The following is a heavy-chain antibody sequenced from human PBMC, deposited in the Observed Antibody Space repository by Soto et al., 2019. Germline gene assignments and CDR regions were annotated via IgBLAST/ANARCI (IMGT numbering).Heavy chain of an antibody. CDR3: ARSVEWLASFDY. D-gene: IGHD6-19*01. CDR2: MNPNSGNT. CDR1: GYAFTSYD. V-gene: IGHV1-8*01. J-gene: IGHJ4*02. Sequence: ASVKVSCKASGYAFTSYDINWVRQATGQGLEWMGWMNPNSGNTGYAQKFQGRVTMTRNTSISTAYMELSSLRSEDTAVYYCARSVEWLASFDYWGQGTLVTVSS.